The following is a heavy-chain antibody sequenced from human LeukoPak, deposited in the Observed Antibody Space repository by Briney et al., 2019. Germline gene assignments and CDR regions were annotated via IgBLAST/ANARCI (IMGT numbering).Heavy chain of an antibody. CDR2: IKSKADGGTT. CDR3: TTGTWIQLWLADY. J-gene: IGHJ4*02. D-gene: IGHD5-18*01. V-gene: IGHV3-15*01. Sequence: GGSLRLSCAASGFTFSDHFMDWVRQAPGKGLEWVGHIKSKADGGTTDFAAPVKGRFTISRDDSKNTLFLQMNSLKTEDTAVYYCTTGTWIQLWLADYWGQGTLVTVSS. CDR1: GFTFSDHF.